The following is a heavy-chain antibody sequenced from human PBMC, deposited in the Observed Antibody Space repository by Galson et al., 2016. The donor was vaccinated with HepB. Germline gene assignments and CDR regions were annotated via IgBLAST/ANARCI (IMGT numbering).Heavy chain of an antibody. CDR3: TKCRGYSSPGGVPGGPFDY. D-gene: IGHD6-13*01. Sequence: SLRLSSAASGFTFSRYGMHWVRQAPGKGLESVAFIWYDGSNKYYADSVKGRFTISRDSSKNTLFLQMNSLRPEDTAVYYCTKCRGYSSPGGVPGGPFDYWGQGALITVSS. CDR1: GFTFSRYG. CDR2: IWYDGSNK. J-gene: IGHJ4*02. V-gene: IGHV3-30*02.